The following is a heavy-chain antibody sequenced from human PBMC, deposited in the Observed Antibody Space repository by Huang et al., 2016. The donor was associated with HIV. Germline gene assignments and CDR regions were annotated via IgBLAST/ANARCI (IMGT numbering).Heavy chain of an antibody. J-gene: IGHJ6*02. CDR3: ARGGIYYDVLTGRHYYYNGLDV. CDR1: GFNFSAYW. CDR2: IKQDGSGK. Sequence: EVHLVESGGDLVQPGGSLRLSCVASGFNFSAYWMSWVRQAPGKGLEWLANIKQDGSGKNYVDSVKGRFTISRDNAKNSVYLQLTSLRAEDTAVYYCARGGIYYDVLTGRHYYYNGLDVWGQGTTVTVSS. D-gene: IGHD3-9*01. V-gene: IGHV3-7*01.